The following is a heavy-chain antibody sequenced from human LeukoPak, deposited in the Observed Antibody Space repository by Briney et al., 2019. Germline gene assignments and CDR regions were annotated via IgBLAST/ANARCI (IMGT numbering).Heavy chain of an antibody. CDR2: ISAYNGNT. CDR3: ARGGVVVVTATPGDY. CDR1: GYTFTSYG. D-gene: IGHD2-21*02. J-gene: IGHJ4*02. Sequence: ASVKVSCKASGYTFTSYGISWVRQAPGQGLEWMGWISAYNGNTNYAQKLQGRVTMTTDTSTSTAYMELRSLRSDDTAVYYCARGGVVVVTATPGDYWGQGTLATVSS. V-gene: IGHV1-18*01.